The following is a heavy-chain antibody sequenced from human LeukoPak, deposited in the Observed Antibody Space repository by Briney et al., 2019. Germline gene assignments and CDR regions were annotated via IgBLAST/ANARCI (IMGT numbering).Heavy chain of an antibody. V-gene: IGHV3-30*18. CDR1: GFIFSRYG. CDR3: LKGSQGPIWQQLVPDH. CDR2: ISYDGSNT. D-gene: IGHD6-13*01. J-gene: IGHJ4*02. Sequence: GRSLRLSCAASGFIFSRYGMHWVRQAPGKGLEWVTTISYDGSNTYYADSVKGRFTISRDTSKNTLYLQMSSLRGDDTAVYYCLKGSQGPIWQQLVPDHWGQGTQVTVSS.